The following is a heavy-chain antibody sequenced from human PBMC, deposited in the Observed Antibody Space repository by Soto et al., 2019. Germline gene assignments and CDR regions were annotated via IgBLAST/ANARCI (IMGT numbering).Heavy chain of an antibody. CDR1: GDSVSSISVA. J-gene: IGHJ6*02. V-gene: IGHV6-1*01. Sequence: SQTLSLTCAISGDSVSSISVACNWIRQSPSRGPEWLGRTYYRSKWYTDYAVSVKSRITINPDTSKNQFSLQLNSVTPEDTAVYYCARERTNGMDVWGQGTTVTVSS. CDR2: TYYRSKWYT. CDR3: ARERTNGMDV.